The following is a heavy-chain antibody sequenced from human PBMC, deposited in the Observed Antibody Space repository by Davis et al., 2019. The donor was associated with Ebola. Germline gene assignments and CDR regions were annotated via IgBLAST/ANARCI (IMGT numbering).Heavy chain of an antibody. CDR2: FDPEGGET. J-gene: IGHJ4*02. Sequence: AASVKVSCKASGYTFTSYGISWVRQAPGKGLEWMGRFDPEGGETIYAQKFQGRVTMTEDTSTDTAYMELSSLRSEDTAVYYCATGAITMVQGVIFPSFDYWGQGTLVTVSS. D-gene: IGHD3-10*01. CDR1: GYTFTSYG. V-gene: IGHV1-24*01. CDR3: ATGAITMVQGVIFPSFDY.